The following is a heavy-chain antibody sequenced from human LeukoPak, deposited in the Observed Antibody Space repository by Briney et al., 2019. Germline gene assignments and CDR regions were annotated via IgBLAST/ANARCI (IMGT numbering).Heavy chain of an antibody. Sequence: GGSLRLSCAASGFTFSSYAMSWARQAPGKGLEWVSAISGSGGSTYYADSVKGRFTISRDNSKNTLYLQMNSLRAEDTAVYYCAKVPLSGYDFDYWGQGTLVTVSS. V-gene: IGHV3-23*01. J-gene: IGHJ4*02. D-gene: IGHD5-12*01. CDR3: AKVPLSGYDFDY. CDR1: GFTFSSYA. CDR2: ISGSGGST.